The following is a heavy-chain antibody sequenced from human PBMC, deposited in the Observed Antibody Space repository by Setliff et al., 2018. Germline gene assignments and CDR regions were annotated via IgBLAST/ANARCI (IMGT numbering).Heavy chain of an antibody. CDR2: IIPIFGTA. J-gene: IGHJ3*01. CDR1: GGTFSSYA. D-gene: IGHD2-2*01. Sequence: SVKVSCKASGGTFSSYAITWVRQAPGQGLEWMGGIIPIFGTAKYAQKFQGRVTITADESTSTAYMELSSLRSEDTAVYYCARGYRGYCSSTACYPYIPGLDVWGQGTMVTVSS. V-gene: IGHV1-69*13. CDR3: ARGYRGYCSSTACYPYIPGLDV.